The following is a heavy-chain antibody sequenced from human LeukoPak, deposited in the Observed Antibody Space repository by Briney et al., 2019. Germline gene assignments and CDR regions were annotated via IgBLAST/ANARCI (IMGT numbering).Heavy chain of an antibody. CDR2: FYYSGST. CDR1: GGSISSGGYY. Sequence: SETLSLTCTFSGGSISSGGYYWSWIRQPPGKGLEWIGYFYYSGSTYYNPSLKSRVTISVDTSKNQFSLKLSSMTAADTAVYYCARSPVVPAAIDWFDPWGQGTLVTVSS. D-gene: IGHD2-2*01. V-gene: IGHV4-31*03. CDR3: ARSPVVPAAIDWFDP. J-gene: IGHJ5*02.